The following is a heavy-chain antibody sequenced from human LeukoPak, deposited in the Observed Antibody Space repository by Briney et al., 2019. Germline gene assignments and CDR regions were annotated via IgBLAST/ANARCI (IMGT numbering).Heavy chain of an antibody. CDR3: AKDRVSPGFTLFDP. CDR2: INGRGDNT. J-gene: IGHJ5*02. Sequence: HSGGSLRLSCAASGFTFSSYAMNWVRQAPGKGLEWVSAINGRGDNTYYADSVKGRFTISRDNSKSTLFLQMNSLRAEDTAIYYCAKDRVSPGFTLFDPWGQGTLVTVSS. D-gene: IGHD2/OR15-2a*01. V-gene: IGHV3-23*01. CDR1: GFTFSSYA.